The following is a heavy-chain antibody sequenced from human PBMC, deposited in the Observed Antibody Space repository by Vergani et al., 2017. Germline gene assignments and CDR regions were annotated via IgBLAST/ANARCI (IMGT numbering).Heavy chain of an antibody. J-gene: IGHJ4*02. CDR3: ARTLSDIRGYYLDY. D-gene: IGHD3-22*01. Sequence: QVTFKESGPALVNPRQALRLTCTFSGFSLTTYGMRVSWIRQPPGKALEWLARIDWDDDTYYRTSLRTRLTISKDTFKNQVSLTMTNMDPVETATYYCARTLSDIRGYYLDYWGQGTLVTVSS. V-gene: IGHV2-70*04. CDR2: IDWDDDT. CDR1: GFSLTTYGMR.